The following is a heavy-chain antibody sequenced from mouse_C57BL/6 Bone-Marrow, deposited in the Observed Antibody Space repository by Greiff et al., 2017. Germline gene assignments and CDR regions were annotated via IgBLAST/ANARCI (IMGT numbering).Heavy chain of an antibody. V-gene: IGHV5-9-1*02. Sequence: EVQLQQSGEGLVKPGGSLKLSCAASGFTFSSYAMSWVRQTPEKRLEWVAYISSGGDYIYYADTVKGRFTISRDNARNTLYLQMSSLKSEDTAMYYCTRDGVLFFDYWGQGTTLTVSS. D-gene: IGHD1-1*02. CDR3: TRDGVLFFDY. J-gene: IGHJ2*01. CDR2: ISSGGDYI. CDR1: GFTFSSYA.